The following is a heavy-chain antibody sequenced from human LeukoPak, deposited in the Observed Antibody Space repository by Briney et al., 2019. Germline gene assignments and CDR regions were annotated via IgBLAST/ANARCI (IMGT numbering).Heavy chain of an antibody. D-gene: IGHD6-19*01. Sequence: PGGSLRLSCGASGFSFRSYAMTWVRQAPGKGLEWVSGITGSGSNTNYADSVKGRFTISRDNSKNTLCLQMNSLRAEDTAVYYCAKDAYSTDWYRGFDYWGQGTLVTVSS. CDR1: GFSFRSYA. V-gene: IGHV3-23*01. CDR3: AKDAYSTDWYRGFDY. J-gene: IGHJ4*02. CDR2: ITGSGSNT.